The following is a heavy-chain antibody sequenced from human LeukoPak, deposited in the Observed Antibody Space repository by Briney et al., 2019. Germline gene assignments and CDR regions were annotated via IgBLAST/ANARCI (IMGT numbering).Heavy chain of an antibody. CDR2: IKQDGSDK. CDR3: ARHSNKYDYDSSGHYRSFDY. J-gene: IGHJ4*02. CDR1: GFTYSFYW. Sequence: GGSVRLSCAASGFTYSFYWMSWVRQAPGKGLECVANIKQDGSDKYYVDSVKGRFTISRDNSKNTLYLQMNSLRAEDTAFYFCARHSNKYDYDSSGHYRSFDYWGQGTLVSVSS. D-gene: IGHD3-22*01. V-gene: IGHV3-7*01.